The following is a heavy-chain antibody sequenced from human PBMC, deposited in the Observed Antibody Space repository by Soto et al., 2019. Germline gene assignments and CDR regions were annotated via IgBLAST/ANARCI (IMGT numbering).Heavy chain of an antibody. CDR1: GGSVNNADYF. CDR3: ARDADYGGSRGGMDV. V-gene: IGHV4-31*03. D-gene: IGHD4-17*01. J-gene: IGHJ6*02. CDR2: IYYSGST. Sequence: QVRLEEPGPGLVKPSETLSLICSVSGGSVNNADYFWSWIRHHPENGLEWIGYIYYSGSTSYNPSFKTRATLSIDTSKNQFSLRLNSVTVADTAVYFCARDADYGGSRGGMDVWGRGTTVTVSS.